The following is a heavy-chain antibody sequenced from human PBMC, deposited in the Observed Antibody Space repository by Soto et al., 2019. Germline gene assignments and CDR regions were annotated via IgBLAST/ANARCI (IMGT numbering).Heavy chain of an antibody. V-gene: IGHV3-23*01. D-gene: IGHD3-3*01. CDR2: ISGVSGSGGST. Sequence: EVQLLESGGGLVQPGGSLRLSCAASGFTFSSYAMSWVRQAPGKGLQWVSAISGVSGSGGSTYYVDSVKGRFTISRDNSKNTLFLQMNSLRAEDTAVYFCAKATRPFFVAYMDVWGKGTTVTVSS. J-gene: IGHJ6*03. CDR1: GFTFSSYA. CDR3: AKATRPFFVAYMDV.